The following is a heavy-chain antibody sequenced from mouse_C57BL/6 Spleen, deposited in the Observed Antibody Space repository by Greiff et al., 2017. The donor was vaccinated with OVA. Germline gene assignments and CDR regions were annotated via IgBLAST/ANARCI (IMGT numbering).Heavy chain of an antibody. CDR2: IFPGSGST. J-gene: IGHJ2*01. CDR3: ARSRYYGSSYDFDY. V-gene: IGHV1-75*01. D-gene: IGHD1-1*01. CDR1: FYTFTDYY. Sequence: VKLKQSGPELVKPGASVKIPFNCTFYTFTDYYINWVKQRPGQGLEWIGWIFPGSGSTYYNEKFKGKATLTVDKSSSTAYMLLSSLTSEDSAVYFGARSRYYGSSYDFDYWGQGTTLTVSS.